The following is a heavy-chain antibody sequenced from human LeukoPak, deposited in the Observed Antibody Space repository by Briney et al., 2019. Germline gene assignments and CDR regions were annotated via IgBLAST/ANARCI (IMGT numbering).Heavy chain of an antibody. D-gene: IGHD6-19*01. V-gene: IGHV1-69*13. CDR2: IIPIFGTA. J-gene: IGHJ4*02. CDR3: ARSLESSSGWYDYFDY. CDR1: GGTFSSYA. Sequence: GASVKVSCKASGGTFSSYAISWVRQAPGQGLEWMGGIIPIFGTANYAQKFQGRVTITAAESTSTAYMELSSLRSEDTAVYYCARSLESSSGWYDYFDYWGQGTLVTVSS.